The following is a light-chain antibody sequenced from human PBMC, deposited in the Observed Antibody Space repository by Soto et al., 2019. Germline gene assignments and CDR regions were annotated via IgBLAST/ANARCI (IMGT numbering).Light chain of an antibody. Sequence: QSALTRPASVSGSPRQSITISCTGTSSDVGSYNLVPRSQHHPGKAPKFLIYEGSERPSGISNRFSGSKSGDTASLTISGLQAEDEADYYGCSYGVRSTFEVFGTGTKVTVL. J-gene: IGLJ1*01. CDR2: EGS. CDR3: CSYGVRSTFEV. V-gene: IGLV2-23*03. CDR1: SSDVGSYNL.